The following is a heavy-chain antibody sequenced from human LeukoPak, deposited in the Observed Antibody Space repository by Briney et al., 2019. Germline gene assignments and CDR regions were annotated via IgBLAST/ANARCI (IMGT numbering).Heavy chain of an antibody. J-gene: IGHJ4*02. CDR3: ARGDDFWSGYYSGLDY. D-gene: IGHD3-3*01. CDR2: IWYDGSYK. CDR1: GFTFDDYA. V-gene: IGHV3-33*08. Sequence: GGSLRPSCAASGFTFDDYAMHWVRQAPGKGLEWVAVIWYDGSYKYYADSVKGRFTISRDNSKNTLYLQMNSLRAEDTALYYCARGDDFWSGYYSGLDYWGQGTLVTVSS.